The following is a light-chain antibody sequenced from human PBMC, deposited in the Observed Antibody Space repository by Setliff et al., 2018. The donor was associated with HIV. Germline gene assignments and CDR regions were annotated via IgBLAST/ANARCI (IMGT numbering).Light chain of an antibody. V-gene: IGLV2-14*01. CDR2: QAT. Sequence: QSALTQPASVSGSPGQSITISCTGTSSDIGGYNYVSWYQQLPARAPKLIIYQATRRPSGVSNRFSGSKSGNVASLTISGLQAEDEADYYCCSNTGSNTFVFGTGTKVTVL. CDR3: CSNTGSNTFV. CDR1: SSDIGGYNY. J-gene: IGLJ1*01.